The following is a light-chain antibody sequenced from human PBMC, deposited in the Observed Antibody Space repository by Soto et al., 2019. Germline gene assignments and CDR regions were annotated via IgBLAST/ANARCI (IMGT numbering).Light chain of an antibody. J-gene: IGLJ2*01. V-gene: IGLV1-44*01. CDR1: SSNIGSNT. CDR3: AAWDDSLNGHVV. CDR2: SNN. Sequence: QSVLTQPPSASGTPGQRVTISCSGSSSNIGSNTVNWYQQLPGTAPNLLIYSNNQRPSGVPDRFSGSKSGTSASLATSGLQSEDEADYYCAAWDDSLNGHVVFGGGTKVTVL.